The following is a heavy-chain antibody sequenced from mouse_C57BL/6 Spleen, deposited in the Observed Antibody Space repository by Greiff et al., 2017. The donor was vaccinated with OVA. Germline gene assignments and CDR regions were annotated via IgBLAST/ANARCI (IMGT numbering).Heavy chain of an antibody. CDR1: GYSITSGYY. CDR3: ASRLYYYGSRDWYFDV. Sequence: ESGPGLVKPSQSLSLTCSVTGYSITSGYYWNWIRQFPGNKLEWMGYISYDGSNNYNPSLKNRISITRDTSKNQFFLKLNSVTTEDTATYYCASRLYYYGSRDWYFDVWGTGTTVTVSS. CDR2: ISYDGSN. D-gene: IGHD1-1*01. V-gene: IGHV3-6*01. J-gene: IGHJ1*03.